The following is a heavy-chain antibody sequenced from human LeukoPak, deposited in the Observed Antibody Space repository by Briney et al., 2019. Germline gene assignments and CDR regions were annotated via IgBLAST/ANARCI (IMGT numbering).Heavy chain of an antibody. CDR3: ARDSLINWGPGYYYYGMDV. J-gene: IGHJ6*02. V-gene: IGHV3-7*01. CDR2: IKQDGSEK. CDR1: GFTFSTYG. Sequence: GGSLRLPCVASGFTFSTYGMSWVRQAPGKGLEWVANIKQDGSEKYYVDSVKGRFTISSDNAKNSLYLQMNSLRAEDAGVYYCARDSLINWGPGYYYYGMDVWGQGTTVTVSS. D-gene: IGHD7-27*01.